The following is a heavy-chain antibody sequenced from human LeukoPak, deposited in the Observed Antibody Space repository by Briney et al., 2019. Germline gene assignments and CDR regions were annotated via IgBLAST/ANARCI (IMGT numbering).Heavy chain of an antibody. CDR3: ASDSSGYYFAF. CDR1: GFTFSSYW. J-gene: IGHJ4*02. V-gene: IGHV3-7*01. Sequence: GGSLRLSCAASGFTFSSYWMTWVRLAPGKGLEWVAHIKQDGSEKYYVDSVKGRFTISRDNAKNSLYLQMNSLRAEDTAVYYCASDSSGYYFAFWGQGTRVIVSS. D-gene: IGHD3-22*01. CDR2: IKQDGSEK.